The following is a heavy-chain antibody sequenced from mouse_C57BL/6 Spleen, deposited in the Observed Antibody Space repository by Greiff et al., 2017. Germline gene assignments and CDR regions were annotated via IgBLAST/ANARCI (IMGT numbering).Heavy chain of an antibody. CDR2: IYPGDGDT. CDR1: GYAFSSSW. V-gene: IGHV1-82*01. J-gene: IGHJ2*01. D-gene: IGHD3-2*02. CDR3: ARDSAGCLDY. Sequence: QVQLQQSGPELVKPGASVKISCKASGYAFSSSWMNWVKQRPGTGLEWIGRIYPGDGDTNYNGKFKGKATLTADKSSSTAYMQLSSLTSEDSAVYFCARDSAGCLDYWGQGTTLTVSS.